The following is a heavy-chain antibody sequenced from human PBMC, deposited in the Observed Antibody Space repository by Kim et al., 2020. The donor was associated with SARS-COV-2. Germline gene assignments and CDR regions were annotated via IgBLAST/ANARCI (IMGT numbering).Heavy chain of an antibody. D-gene: IGHD3-22*01. CDR3: ARDYSYYYDSSGYFYYYGMDV. V-gene: IGHV4-61*02. Sequence: SETLSLTCTVSGGSISSGSYYWSWIRQPAGKGLEWIGRIYTSGSTNYNPSLKSRVTISVDTSKNQFSLKLSSVTAADTAVYYCARDYSYYYDSSGYFYYYGMDVCGQGTTVTVSS. CDR2: IYTSGST. J-gene: IGHJ6*02. CDR1: GGSISSGSYY.